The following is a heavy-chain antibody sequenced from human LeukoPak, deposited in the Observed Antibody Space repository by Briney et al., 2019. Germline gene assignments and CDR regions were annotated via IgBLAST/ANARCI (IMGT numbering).Heavy chain of an antibody. CDR2: ISWNSGSI. CDR1: GFTFDDYA. V-gene: IGHV3-9*01. D-gene: IGHD2-2*01. CDR3: AKAAAILEFGYYYYYGMDV. Sequence: PGGSLRLSCAASGFTFDDYAMHWVRQAPGKGLEWVSGISWNSGSIGYADSVKGRFTISRDNAKNSLYLQMNSLRAEDTALYYCAKAAAILEFGYYYYYGMDVWGQGTTVTVSS. J-gene: IGHJ6*02.